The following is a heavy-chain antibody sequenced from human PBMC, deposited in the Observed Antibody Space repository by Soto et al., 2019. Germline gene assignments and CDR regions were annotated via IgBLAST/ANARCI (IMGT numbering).Heavy chain of an antibody. V-gene: IGHV3-30*03. J-gene: IGHJ4*02. CDR2: ISYDGSNK. CDR3: ALSTGTTGSPFDY. Sequence: QVQLVESGGGVVQPGRSLRLSCAASGFTFSSYGMHWVRQAPGKGLEWVAVISYDGSNKYYADSVKGRFTISRDNSKNPLYLQMNSLRAEDTAVYYCALSTGTTGSPFDYWGQGTLVTVSS. D-gene: IGHD1-1*01. CDR1: GFTFSSYG.